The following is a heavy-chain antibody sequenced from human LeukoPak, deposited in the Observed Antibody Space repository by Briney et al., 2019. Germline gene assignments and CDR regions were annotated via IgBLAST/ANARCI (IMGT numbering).Heavy chain of an antibody. J-gene: IGHJ4*02. V-gene: IGHV3-7*01. CDR3: ARDGDTSGYSD. Sequence: GGSLRLSCTASGLTFGDYAMSWVRQAPGKGLEWVANIKQDGSEKYYVDSVKGRFTISRDNAKNSLYLQMNSLRAEDTAVYYCARDGDTSGYSDWGQGSLVTVSS. CDR1: GLTFGDYA. D-gene: IGHD3-22*01. CDR2: IKQDGSEK.